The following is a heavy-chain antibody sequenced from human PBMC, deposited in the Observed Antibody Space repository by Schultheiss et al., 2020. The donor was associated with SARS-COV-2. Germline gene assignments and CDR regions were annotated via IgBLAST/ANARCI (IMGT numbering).Heavy chain of an antibody. CDR3: ASGGWGY. V-gene: IGHV4-39*01. J-gene: IGHJ4*02. CDR1: GGSISSSSYY. Sequence: SCTVSGGSISSSSYYWGWIRQPPGKGLEWIGSIYYSGSTYYNPSLKSRVTISVDTSKNQFSLKLSSVTAADTAVYYCASGGWGYWGQGTLVTVSS. CDR2: IYYSGST. D-gene: IGHD7-27*01.